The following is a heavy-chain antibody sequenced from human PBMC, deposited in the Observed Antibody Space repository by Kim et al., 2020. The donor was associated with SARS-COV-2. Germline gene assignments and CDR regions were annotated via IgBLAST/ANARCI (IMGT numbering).Heavy chain of an antibody. J-gene: IGHJ6*02. V-gene: IGHV5-51*01. D-gene: IGHD3-3*01. CDR1: GYSFTTYW. CDR3: ARRNGDFWSGYGIDYYSYGMDV. CDR2: IYPGDSDT. Sequence: GESLKISCKGSGYSFTTYWIGWVRQMPGKGLEWMGIIYPGDSDTRYSPSFQGQVTISADKSISTAYLQWSSLKASDTAMYYCARRNGDFWSGYGIDYYSYGMDVWGQGTPVTVSS.